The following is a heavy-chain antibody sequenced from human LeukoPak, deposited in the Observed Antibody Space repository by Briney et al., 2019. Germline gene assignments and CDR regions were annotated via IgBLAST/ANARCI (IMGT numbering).Heavy chain of an antibody. CDR2: ITASGTAM. V-gene: IGHV3-48*02. CDR1: GFTFSSYS. J-gene: IGHJ4*02. Sequence: GGSLRLSCAASGFTFSSYSMNWVRQAPGKGLEWVSHITASGTAMFYADSVKGRFTISRDNAKNSLYLQMNSLRDEDTAVYYCASSGSYRFDYWGQGILVTVSS. D-gene: IGHD1-26*01. CDR3: ASSGSYRFDY.